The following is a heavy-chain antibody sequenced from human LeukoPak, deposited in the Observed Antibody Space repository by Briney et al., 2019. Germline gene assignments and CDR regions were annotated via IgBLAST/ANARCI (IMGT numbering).Heavy chain of an antibody. D-gene: IGHD4-11*01. Sequence: ASVKVSCKASGYTFTSYDINWVRQATGQGLEWMGWMNPNSGNTGYAQKFQGRVTITRNTSISTAYMELSSLRSEDTAVYYCARGRGDYSNYGADYYYMDVWGKGTTVTVSS. CDR2: MNPNSGNT. J-gene: IGHJ6*03. CDR3: ARGRGDYSNYGADYYYMDV. V-gene: IGHV1-8*03. CDR1: GYTFTSYD.